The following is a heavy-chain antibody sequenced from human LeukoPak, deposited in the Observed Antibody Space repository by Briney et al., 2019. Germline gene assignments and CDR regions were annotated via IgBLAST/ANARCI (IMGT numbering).Heavy chain of an antibody. V-gene: IGHV3-23*01. CDR1: GFTFSSYA. Sequence: GGSLRLSCAASGFTFSSYAMSWVRQAPGKGLEWVSAVSGSGGSTYYADSVKGRFTISRDNSKNTLYLQMNSLRAEDTAVYYCAKDPGYSYGYTFGYWGQGTLVTVSS. J-gene: IGHJ4*02. CDR3: AKDPGYSYGYTFGY. D-gene: IGHD5-18*01. CDR2: VSGSGGST.